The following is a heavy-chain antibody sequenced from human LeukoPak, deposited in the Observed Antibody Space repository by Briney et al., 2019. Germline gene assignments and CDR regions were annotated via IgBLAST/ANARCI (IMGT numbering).Heavy chain of an antibody. V-gene: IGHV1-46*01. J-gene: IGHJ4*02. D-gene: IGHD3-22*01. CDR3: ARPYYDSSGYRPGYFDY. CDR2: INPSGGST. Sequence: ASVKVSCKASGYTFTSYYMHWVRQAPGQGLEWMGIINPSGGSTSYAQEFQGRVTMTRDMSTSTVYMELSSLRSEDTAVYYCARPYYDSSGYRPGYFDYWGQGTLVTVSS. CDR1: GYTFTSYY.